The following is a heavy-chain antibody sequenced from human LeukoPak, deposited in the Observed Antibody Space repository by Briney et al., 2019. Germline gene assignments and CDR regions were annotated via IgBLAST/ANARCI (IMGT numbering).Heavy chain of an antibody. CDR2: LSADGSHK. Sequence: PGRSLRLSCEASGLNFSSYGMHWVRQAPGKRLEWVAVLSADGSHKQFADSVKDRFAISRDNSKKTLYLQMNGLRAEDTAVYYCAKGGVSDRGSWYGDYFDYWGQGTLVTVSS. V-gene: IGHV3-30*18. J-gene: IGHJ4*02. CDR3: AKGGVSDRGSWYGDYFDY. D-gene: IGHD6-13*01. CDR1: GLNFSSYG.